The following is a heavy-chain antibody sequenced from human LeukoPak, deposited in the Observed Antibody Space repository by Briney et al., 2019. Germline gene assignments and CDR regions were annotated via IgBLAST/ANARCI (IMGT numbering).Heavy chain of an antibody. CDR2: ISSSGSSR. CDR1: GFTFSDYY. V-gene: IGHV3-11*01. D-gene: IGHD7-27*01. J-gene: IGHJ5*02. Sequence: GGSLRLSCAASGFTFSDYYMGWIRQAPGKGLEWVSYISSSGSSRYYADSVKGRFSISRDNAKNSLYLQMNSLRAEDTAVYYCARDHSPLQKLGIGWFDPWGQGALVTVSS. CDR3: ARDHSPLQKLGIGWFDP.